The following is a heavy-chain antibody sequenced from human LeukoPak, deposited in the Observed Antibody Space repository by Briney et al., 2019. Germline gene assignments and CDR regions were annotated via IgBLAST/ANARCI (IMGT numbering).Heavy chain of an antibody. J-gene: IGHJ4*02. CDR2: ISAYNDNT. CDR3: ARDSLLRGYDFWSGYYTLMFDY. CDR1: GYTFTSYG. Sequence: ASVKVSCKASGYTFTSYGISWVRQAPGQGLEWMGWISAYNDNTNYAQKPQGRVTMTTDTSTSTAYMELRSLRSDDTAVYYCARDSLLRGYDFWSGYYTLMFDYWGQGTLVTVSS. D-gene: IGHD3-3*01. V-gene: IGHV1-18*01.